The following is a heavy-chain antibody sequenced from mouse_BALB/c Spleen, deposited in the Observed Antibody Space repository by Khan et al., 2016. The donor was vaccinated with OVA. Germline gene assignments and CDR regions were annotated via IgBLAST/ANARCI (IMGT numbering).Heavy chain of an antibody. CDR3: ARRGWLRDSAMDY. V-gene: IGHV8-8*01. J-gene: IGHJ4*01. D-gene: IGHD2-2*01. Sequence: QVTLKESGPGILQPSQTLSLTCSFSGFSLSSSGMGVGWIRQPSGKGLEWLAHIWCDDDKRYTLVLKRRLTISKDTSSNQLFLNIANGDTADTATYYCARRGWLRDSAMDYWGQGTSVTVSS. CDR2: IWCDDDK. CDR1: GFSLSSSGMG.